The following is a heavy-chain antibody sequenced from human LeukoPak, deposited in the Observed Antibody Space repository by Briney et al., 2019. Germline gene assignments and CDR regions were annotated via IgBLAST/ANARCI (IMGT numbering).Heavy chain of an antibody. CDR2: ISSSSSYI. CDR3: AREFLGGSCFP. J-gene: IGHJ5*02. D-gene: IGHD2-15*01. CDR1: GFTFSSYS. Sequence: GGSLRLSCAASGFTFSSYSMNWARQAPGKGLEWVSSISSSSSYIYYADSVKGRFTISRDNAKNSLYLQMNSLRAEDTAVYYCAREFLGGSCFPWGQGTLVTVSS. V-gene: IGHV3-21*01.